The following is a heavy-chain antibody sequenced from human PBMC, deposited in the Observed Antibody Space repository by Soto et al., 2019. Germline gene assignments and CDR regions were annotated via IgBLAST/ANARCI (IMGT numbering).Heavy chain of an antibody. CDR3: AVIAADFDY. J-gene: IGHJ4*02. V-gene: IGHV4-34*01. CDR1: GGSFSGYY. CDR2: INHSGST. D-gene: IGHD6-13*01. Sequence: SETLSLTCAVYGGSFSGYYWSWIRQPPGKGLEWIGEINHSGSTNYNPSLKSRVTISADTSKNQFSLKLSSVTAADTAVYYCAVIAADFDYWGQGTLVTVSS.